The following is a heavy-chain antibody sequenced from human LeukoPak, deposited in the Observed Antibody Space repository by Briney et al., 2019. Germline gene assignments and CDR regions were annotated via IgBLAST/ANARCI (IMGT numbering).Heavy chain of an antibody. CDR1: GLTFSYYW. Sequence: GGSLRPSCAASGLTFSYYWMSWVRQAPGKGLEWVANINQDGSEKYYVDSVKGRFTISRDNAKNSLYLQMNSLRAEDAAVYYCATYYYDNTGLIWGQGTLVTVSS. J-gene: IGHJ4*02. V-gene: IGHV3-7*01. CDR2: INQDGSEK. CDR3: ATYYYDNTGLI. D-gene: IGHD3-22*01.